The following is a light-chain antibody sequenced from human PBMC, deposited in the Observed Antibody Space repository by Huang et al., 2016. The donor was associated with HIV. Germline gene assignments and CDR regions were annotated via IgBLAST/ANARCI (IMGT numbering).Light chain of an antibody. CDR2: GAD. CDR3: HQYDTVPYT. J-gene: IGKJ2*01. Sequence: DIQMTQSPSSLSASVGDRVTITCQASHDIRNFLNWYQQKPGKAPKRLIHGADNLRAGVPSGFRGSGSGTNFTFTISSLQPGDIATYYCHQYDTVPYTFGQGTKLEI. V-gene: IGKV1-33*01. CDR1: HDIRNF.